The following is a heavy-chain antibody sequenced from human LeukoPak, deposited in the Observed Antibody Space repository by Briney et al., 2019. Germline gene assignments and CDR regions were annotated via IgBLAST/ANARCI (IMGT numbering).Heavy chain of an antibody. V-gene: IGHV3-7*01. CDR1: EFTFSSYW. Sequence: GGSLRLSCAASEFTFSSYWMSWVRQAPGKGLEWVANIKQDGSEKYYVDSVKGRFTISRDNAKNSLYLQMNSLRAEDTAVYYCARDLTGIVGATAYFDYWGQGTLVTVSS. CDR3: ARDLTGIVGATAYFDY. D-gene: IGHD1-26*01. J-gene: IGHJ4*02. CDR2: IKQDGSEK.